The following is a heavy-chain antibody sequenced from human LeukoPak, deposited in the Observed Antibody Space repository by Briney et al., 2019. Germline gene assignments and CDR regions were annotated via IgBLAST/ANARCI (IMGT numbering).Heavy chain of an antibody. Sequence: SETLSLTCAVYGGSFSGYYWSWIRQPPGKGLEWIGEINHSGSTNYNPSLKSRVTISVDTSKNQFSLKLSSVTAADTAVYYCARHQWLAYYFDYWGQGTLVTVSS. V-gene: IGHV4-34*01. J-gene: IGHJ4*02. CDR2: INHSGST. D-gene: IGHD6-19*01. CDR1: GGSFSGYY. CDR3: ARHQWLAYYFDY.